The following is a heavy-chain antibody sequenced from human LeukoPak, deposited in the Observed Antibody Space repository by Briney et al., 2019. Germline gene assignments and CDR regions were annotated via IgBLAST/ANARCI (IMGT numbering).Heavy chain of an antibody. CDR2: INAGNGDA. V-gene: IGHV1-3*01. CDR1: GYTFTTYA. J-gene: IGHJ3*02. CDR3: ATVRDYYDSSGYYRPGAFDI. Sequence: PGASVKFSCKASGYTFTTYAIHWVRQAPGRSLEWMGRINAGNGDAKYSQNFHDRITITRDTSASTVYMELTSLRSEDTAVYYCATVRDYYDSSGYYRPGAFDIWGQGTMVTVSS. D-gene: IGHD3-22*01.